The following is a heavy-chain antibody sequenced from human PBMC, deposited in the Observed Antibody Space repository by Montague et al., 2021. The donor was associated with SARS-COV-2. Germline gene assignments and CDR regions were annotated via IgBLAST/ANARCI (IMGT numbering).Heavy chain of an antibody. V-gene: IGHV4-59*01. CDR2: IYYSGST. CDR3: ARTPGQIAGDAFDI. J-gene: IGHJ3*02. CDR1: GGSISSYY. Sequence: SETLPLTCTVSGGSISSYYWSWIWQPPGKGLEWIGYIYYSGSTNYNPSLKSRVTISVDTSKNQFSLKLSSVTAADTAVYYCARTPGQIAGDAFDIWGQGTMVTVSS. D-gene: IGHD2-21*01.